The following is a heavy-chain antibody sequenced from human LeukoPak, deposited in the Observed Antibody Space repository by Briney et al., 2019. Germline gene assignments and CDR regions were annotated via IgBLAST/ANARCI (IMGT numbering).Heavy chain of an antibody. CDR3: ARDTDSSGYYGIGFY. J-gene: IGHJ4*02. CDR2: INPSGGST. V-gene: IGHV1-46*01. CDR1: GYTFTSYD. Sequence: GASVKVSCKASGYTFTSYDINWVRQATGQGLEWMGIINPSGGSTSYAQKFQGRVTMTRDTSTSTVYMELSSLRSEDTAVYYCARDTDSSGYYGIGFYWGQGTLVTVSS. D-gene: IGHD3-22*01.